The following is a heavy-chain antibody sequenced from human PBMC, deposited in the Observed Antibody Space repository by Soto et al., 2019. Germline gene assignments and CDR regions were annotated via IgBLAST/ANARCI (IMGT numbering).Heavy chain of an antibody. CDR3: ARGGTGYCISTRCYVYYGMDV. V-gene: IGHV4-59*11. CDR1: GYSSLSHY. J-gene: IGHJ6*02. Sequence: SETLSLTFTVPGYSSLSHYWSWIRNPPGRVPEWIGYIYYSGSNNYNPSLKSRVTISVDTSKNQFSLKLSSVTAADTAVYYCARGGTGYCISTRCYVYYGMDVWGQGTTVT. CDR2: IYYSGSN. D-gene: IGHD2-2*01.